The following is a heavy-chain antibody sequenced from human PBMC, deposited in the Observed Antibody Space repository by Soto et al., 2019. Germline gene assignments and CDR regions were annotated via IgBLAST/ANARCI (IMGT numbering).Heavy chain of an antibody. CDR3: AGSSDDGRDN. CDR1: GFSLSDYS. V-gene: IGHV3-21*01. Sequence: EVQLVESGGGLVKPGGALRLSCAASGFSLSDYSMNWIRQAPGKGLEWVASISSSSSFIQYAESMKGRFTISRDNAKNSLYLQRNRLSAEDPAVYYCAGSSDDGRDNWGQGTLVTVSS. J-gene: IGHJ4*02. CDR2: ISSSSSFI. D-gene: IGHD1-26*01.